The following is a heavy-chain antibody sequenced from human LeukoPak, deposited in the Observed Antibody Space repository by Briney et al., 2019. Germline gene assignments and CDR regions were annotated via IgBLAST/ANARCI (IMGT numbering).Heavy chain of an antibody. CDR3: ARDTHALMTAFDI. Sequence: PSETLSLTCTVSGGSISSSSYYWGWIRQPPGKGLEWIGSIYYSGSTCYNPSLKSRVTISVDTSKNQFSLKLSSVTAADTAVYYCARDTHALMTAFDIWGQGTMVTVSS. CDR2: IYYSGST. D-gene: IGHD2-15*01. V-gene: IGHV4-39*07. CDR1: GGSISSSSYY. J-gene: IGHJ3*02.